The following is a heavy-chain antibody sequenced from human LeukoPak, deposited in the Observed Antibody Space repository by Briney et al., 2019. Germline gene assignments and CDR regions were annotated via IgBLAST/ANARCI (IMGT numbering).Heavy chain of an antibody. V-gene: IGHV3-53*01. D-gene: IGHD3-10*01. Sequence: GGSLRLSCAASGFTVSSNYMSWVRQAPGKGLKWVSVIYSGGSTYYADSVKGRFTISRDDAKNTVDLQMNSLRGEDTAVYYCVRGRGSYGWFDPWGQGTLVTVSS. J-gene: IGHJ5*02. CDR3: VRGRGSYGWFDP. CDR2: IYSGGST. CDR1: GFTVSSNY.